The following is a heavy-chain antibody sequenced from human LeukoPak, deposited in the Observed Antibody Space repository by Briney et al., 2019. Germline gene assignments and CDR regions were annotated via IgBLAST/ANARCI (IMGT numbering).Heavy chain of an antibody. D-gene: IGHD4-17*01. Sequence: GGSLRLSCAASGFSFISYCMHWVRQAPGKGLEWVGVISDVGRSKDYADSVKGRFTISRDNSKDTLYLQMSSLRDEDTAVYYCAKRPADYGDYVSYFDYWGQGTLVTVSS. V-gene: IGHV3-30*18. CDR2: ISDVGRSK. CDR3: AKRPADYGDYVSYFDY. J-gene: IGHJ4*02. CDR1: GFSFISYC.